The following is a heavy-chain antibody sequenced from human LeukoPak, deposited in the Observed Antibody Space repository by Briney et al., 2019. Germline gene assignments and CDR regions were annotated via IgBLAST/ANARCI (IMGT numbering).Heavy chain of an antibody. J-gene: IGHJ4*02. CDR1: GFTFSSYA. CDR3: ARRNQYYDFWSGYYDGDYFDY. D-gene: IGHD3-3*01. CDR2: ISYDGSNK. V-gene: IGHV3-30-3*01. Sequence: GGSLRLSCAASGFTFSSYAMHWVRQAPGKGLEWVAVISYDGSNKYYADSVKGRFTISRDNSKNTLYLQMNSLRAEDTAVYYCARRNQYYDFWSGYYDGDYFDYWGQGTLVTVSS.